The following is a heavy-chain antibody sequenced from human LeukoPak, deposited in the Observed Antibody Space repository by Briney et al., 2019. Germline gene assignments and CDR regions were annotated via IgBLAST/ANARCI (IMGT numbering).Heavy chain of an antibody. Sequence: PGRSLRLSCAATGFTFSNYAIHWGRQAPGKGLEWVSAISPSGDSTSYPDSVKGRFTISRDNSKNTVYLQMNSLTAEDTAIYYCARRLPVAGRTDFFDYWGQGTLVTVSS. CDR2: ISPSGDST. V-gene: IGHV3-23*01. D-gene: IGHD6-13*01. CDR3: ARRLPVAGRTDFFDY. CDR1: GFTFSNYA. J-gene: IGHJ4*02.